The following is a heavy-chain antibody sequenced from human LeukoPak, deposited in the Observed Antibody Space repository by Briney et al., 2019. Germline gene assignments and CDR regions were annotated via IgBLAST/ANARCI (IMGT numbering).Heavy chain of an antibody. CDR3: ARAPTPPYCSGGSCNGVLGDYCYGMDV. J-gene: IGHJ6*02. CDR1: RLPLRRYA. V-gene: IGHV3-23*02. Sequence: GGSLTLSCALSRLPLRRYAMRWVRQAPGKGLEWVSYIKGWWGRTIYGDSVKGRFPMSRHNSENTLYLQMNSLRAEERPVYYWARAPTPPYCSGGSCNGVLGDYCYGMDVWGQGTTVTVSS. CDR2: IKGWWGRT. D-gene: IGHD2-15*01.